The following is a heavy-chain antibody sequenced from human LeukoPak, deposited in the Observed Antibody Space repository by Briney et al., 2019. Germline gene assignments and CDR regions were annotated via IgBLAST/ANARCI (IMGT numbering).Heavy chain of an antibody. J-gene: IGHJ6*03. CDR2: IIPIFGTA. D-gene: IGHD5-18*01. CDR3: ARASRRRGYSYGPDYYYYYMDV. V-gene: IGHV1-69*13. CDR1: GGTFSSYA. Sequence: EASVKVSCKASGGTFSSYAISWVRQAPGQGLEWMGGIIPIFGTANYAQKFQGRVTITADESTSTAYMELSSLRSEDTAVYYCARASRRRGYSYGPDYYYYYMDVWGKGTTVSISS.